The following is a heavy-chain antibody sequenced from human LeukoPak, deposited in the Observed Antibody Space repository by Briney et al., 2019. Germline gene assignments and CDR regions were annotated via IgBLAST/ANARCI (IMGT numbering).Heavy chain of an antibody. CDR2: SSWSSSTI. CDR3: ARDPPRGDFWSGAGRYYFDY. V-gene: IGHV3-48*01. J-gene: IGHJ4*02. D-gene: IGHD3-3*01. CDR1: GFTFSSYS. Sequence: GGSLRLSCAASGFTFSSYSMNWVRQAPGKGLEWVSYSSWSSSTIYYADSVKGRFTISRDNAKNSLYLQMNSLRAEDTAVYYCARDPPRGDFWSGAGRYYFDYWGQGTLVTVSS.